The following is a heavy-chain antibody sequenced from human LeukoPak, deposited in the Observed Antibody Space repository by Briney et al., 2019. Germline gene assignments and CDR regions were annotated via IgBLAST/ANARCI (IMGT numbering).Heavy chain of an antibody. D-gene: IGHD6-19*01. Sequence: NPSETLSLTCTVSGGSITSHYWTWIRQPPEKGLEWIGYIQDSGSTNYNPSLKNRVTISIDTSKSQFSLKLSSVTAADTAVYYCARRSGWYGIDYWGQGTLVTVSS. J-gene: IGHJ4*02. CDR2: IQDSGST. CDR3: ARRSGWYGIDY. V-gene: IGHV4-59*08. CDR1: GGSITSHY.